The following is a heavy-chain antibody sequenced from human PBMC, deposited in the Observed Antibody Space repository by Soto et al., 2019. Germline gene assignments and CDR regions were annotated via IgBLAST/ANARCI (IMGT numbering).Heavy chain of an antibody. V-gene: IGHV1-2*02. CDR1: GYTFTVYY. CDR2: INPKSGGT. CDR3: ARDRERGGGGGGFDY. J-gene: IGHJ4*02. D-gene: IGHD3-10*01. Sequence: ASVKVSCKASGYTFTVYYMHWVRQAPGQGLEWMGWINPKSGGTMYPQKFQGRVTMTWDTSISTAYMALTRLRSDDTAVYYCARDRERGGGGGGFDYGGQGPLVTVSS.